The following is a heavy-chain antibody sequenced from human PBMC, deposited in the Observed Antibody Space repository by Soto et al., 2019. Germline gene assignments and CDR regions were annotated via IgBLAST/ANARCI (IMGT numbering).Heavy chain of an antibody. CDR2: IIPIFGTA. D-gene: IGHD3-22*01. J-gene: IGHJ3*02. CDR1: GGTFSSYA. V-gene: IGHV1-69*13. CDR3: ARGDYYDSSGYPHAFDI. Sequence: SVKVSCKASGGTFSSYAISWVRQAPGQGLEWMGGIIPIFGTANYAQKFQGRVTITADESTSTAYMELSSLRSEDTAVYYCARGDYYDSSGYPHAFDIWGQGTMVTV.